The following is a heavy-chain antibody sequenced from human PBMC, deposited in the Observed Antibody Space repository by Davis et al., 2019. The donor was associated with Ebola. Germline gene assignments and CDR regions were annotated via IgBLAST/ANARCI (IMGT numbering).Heavy chain of an antibody. CDR3: ARGSRGVPAALHFLDV. D-gene: IGHD2-2*01. Sequence: PSETLSLTCTLSGGSFSGATFPLYYWSWIRQPPGKGLEWIGYMYSSGTTSFNPSLKSRVTISLHTSKNQFSLRLSSVTAADTAVYYCARGSRGVPAALHFLDVWGRGTTVTVSS. V-gene: IGHV4-61*01. J-gene: IGHJ6*04. CDR2: MYSSGTT. CDR1: GGSFSGATFPLYY.